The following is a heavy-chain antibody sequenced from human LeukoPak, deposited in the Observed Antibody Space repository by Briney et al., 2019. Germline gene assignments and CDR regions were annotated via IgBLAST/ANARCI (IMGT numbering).Heavy chain of an antibody. D-gene: IGHD2/OR15-2a*01. CDR3: TSFFETN. V-gene: IGHV3-74*01. Sequence: GGSLRLSCAASEFTVSSNYMSWARQAPGKGLVWVSHVNNDGSATSYADSVKGRFTISRDSAKNTVYLHMNSLRVEDTAVYYCTSFFETNWGQGTLVTVSS. CDR2: VNNDGSAT. J-gene: IGHJ4*02. CDR1: EFTVSSNY.